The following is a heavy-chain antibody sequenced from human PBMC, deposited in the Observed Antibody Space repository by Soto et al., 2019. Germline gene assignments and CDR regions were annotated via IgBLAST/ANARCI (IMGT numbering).Heavy chain of an antibody. J-gene: IGHJ6*02. CDR3: ARDGQSLAPYAVEV. CDR1: GFTFSGHA. CDR2: IWNDGSNK. D-gene: IGHD6-19*01. Sequence: QVQVVESGGGVVQPGRSLRLSCTVSGFTFSGHAMHWVRQAPGKGLEWVAQIWNDGSNKYYADSVKGRFTISRDNSKNILYVQMDSLRVDDSALYYGARDGQSLAPYAVEVWGQGTSVTVSS. V-gene: IGHV3-33*01.